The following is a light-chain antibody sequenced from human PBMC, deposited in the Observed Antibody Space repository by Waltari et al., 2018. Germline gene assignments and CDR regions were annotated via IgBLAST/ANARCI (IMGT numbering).Light chain of an antibody. V-gene: IGKV3-20*01. CDR1: QSVGRA. J-gene: IGKJ1*01. CDR2: DAF. CDR3: QMYVRLPVT. Sequence: EIVLTQSPGTLALSPGERATLSCRASQSVGRALALYQQKPGQAPRLLIYDAFIRATGISDKFSGSGSGTDFTLTISRVEPEDFAVYFCQMYVRLPVTFGQGTKVEVK.